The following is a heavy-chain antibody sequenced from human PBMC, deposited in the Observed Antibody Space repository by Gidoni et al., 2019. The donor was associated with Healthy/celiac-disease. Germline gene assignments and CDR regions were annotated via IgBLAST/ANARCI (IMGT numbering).Heavy chain of an antibody. CDR2: IIPSFGTA. D-gene: IGHD3-3*01. V-gene: IGHV1-69*01. J-gene: IGHJ4*02. CDR3: ARSAAGYDFWSGYPGGRREHNNFDY. CDR1: GLTFSSYA. Sequence: QLQLLPSGAVVKKPGSSVTVSCTASGLTFSSYAIGWVRQAPGQGLEWMGGIIPSFGTANYAQKFQGRVTITADESTSTAYMELSSLRSEDTAVYYCARSAAGYDFWSGYPGGRREHNNFDYWGQGTLVTVSS.